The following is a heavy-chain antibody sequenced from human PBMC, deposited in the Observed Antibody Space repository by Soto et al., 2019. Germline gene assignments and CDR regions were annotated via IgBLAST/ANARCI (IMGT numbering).Heavy chain of an antibody. Sequence: ASVKVSCKASGYTFTSCGISWVRQAPGQGLEWMGWISAYNGNTSYAQKLQGRLTMTTDTSTSTAFMELRSLRSDDTALYYCASARGTVTTSFVYWGQGTLVTVSS. CDR3: ASARGTVTTSFVY. CDR2: ISAYNGNT. CDR1: GYTFTSCG. J-gene: IGHJ4*02. D-gene: IGHD4-4*01. V-gene: IGHV1-18*01.